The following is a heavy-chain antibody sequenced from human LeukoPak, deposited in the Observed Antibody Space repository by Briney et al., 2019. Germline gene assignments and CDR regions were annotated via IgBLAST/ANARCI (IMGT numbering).Heavy chain of an antibody. V-gene: IGHV1-69*02. CDR2: IIPILGIA. D-gene: IGHD1-26*01. CDR3: ARAVGATMPHFDY. CDR1: GGTFSVYT. J-gene: IGHJ4*02. Sequence: SVTVSFTASGGTFSVYTISWVRQAPGQGLEWMGRIIPILGIANYAQKFQGRVTITADKSTSTAYMELSSLRSEDTAVYYCARAVGATMPHFDYWGQGTLVTVSS.